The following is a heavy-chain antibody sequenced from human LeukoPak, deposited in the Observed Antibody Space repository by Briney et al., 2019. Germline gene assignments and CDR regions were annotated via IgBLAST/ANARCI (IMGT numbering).Heavy chain of an antibody. CDR2: ISSSSSTI. J-gene: IGHJ3*02. CDR1: GLAFSSYS. CDR3: ARDSGVGGHDAFDI. V-gene: IGHV3-48*04. D-gene: IGHD3-10*01. Sequence: GGSLRLSCAASGLAFSSYSMNWVRQAPGKGLEWVSYISSSSSTICYADSVKGRFTISRDNAKNSLYLQMNSLRAEDTAVYYCARDSGVGGHDAFDIWGQGTMVTVSS.